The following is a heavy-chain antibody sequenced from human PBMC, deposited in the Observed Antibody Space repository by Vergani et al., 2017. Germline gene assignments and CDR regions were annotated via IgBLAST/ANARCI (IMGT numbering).Heavy chain of an antibody. CDR1: GYTFTSYA. CDR3: ARNRSQTTVTTDDAFDI. V-gene: IGHV1-3*01. J-gene: IGHJ3*02. CDR2: INAGNGNT. Sequence: QVQLVQSGAEVKKPGASVKVSCKASGYTFTSYAMHWVRQAPGQRLEWMGWINAGNGNTKYSQKFQGRVTITRDTSAGTAYMELCSLRSEDTAVYYCARNRSQTTVTTDDAFDIWGQGTMVTVSS. D-gene: IGHD4-17*01.